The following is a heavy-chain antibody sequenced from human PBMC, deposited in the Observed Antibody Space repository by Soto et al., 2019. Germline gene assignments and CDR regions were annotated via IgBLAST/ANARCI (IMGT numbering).Heavy chain of an antibody. CDR1: GYTFSGYY. CDR2: INPNSGGT. CDR3: ARRAGPTVTSNGDYFDY. V-gene: IGHV1-2*02. Sequence: ASVKVSCKASGYTFSGYYIHWLRQAPGQGLEWMGWINPNSGGTNYAQKFQGRVTVTRDTPTSTAYMELSSLRSEDTAVYYCARRAGPTVTSNGDYFDYWGQGTLVTVSS. D-gene: IGHD4-17*01. J-gene: IGHJ4*02.